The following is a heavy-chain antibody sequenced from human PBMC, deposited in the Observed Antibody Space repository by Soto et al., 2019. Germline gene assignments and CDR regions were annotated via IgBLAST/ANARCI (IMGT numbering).Heavy chain of an antibody. J-gene: IGHJ3*02. D-gene: IGHD6-19*01. CDR3: ASPVGYSSGWYSRSYAFDI. CDR2: ISGSGGST. V-gene: IGHV3-23*01. Sequence: GGSLRVPCAASGFTFSSYAMSWVIQAQGKGLEWVSAISGSGGSTYYADSVKGRFTISRDNSKNTLYLQMNSLRAEDTAVYYCASPVGYSSGWYSRSYAFDIWGQGTMVTVSS. CDR1: GFTFSSYA.